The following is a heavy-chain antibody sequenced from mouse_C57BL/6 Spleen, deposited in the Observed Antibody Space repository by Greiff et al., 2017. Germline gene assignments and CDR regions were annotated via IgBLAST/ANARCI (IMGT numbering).Heavy chain of an antibody. V-gene: IGHV3-6*01. Sequence: EVKLMESGPGLVKPSQSLSLTCSVTGYSITSGYYWNWIRQFPGNKLEWMGYISYDGSNNYNPSLKNRISITRDTSKNQFFLKLNSVTTEDTATYYCARDDTTVVAFDYWGQGTTLTVSS. J-gene: IGHJ2*01. D-gene: IGHD1-1*01. CDR1: GYSITSGYY. CDR3: ARDDTTVVAFDY. CDR2: ISYDGSN.